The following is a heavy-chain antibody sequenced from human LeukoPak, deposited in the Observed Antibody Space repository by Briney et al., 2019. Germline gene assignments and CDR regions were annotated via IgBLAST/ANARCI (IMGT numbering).Heavy chain of an antibody. D-gene: IGHD2-15*01. V-gene: IGHV4-34*01. CDR3: ARRRLLLNWFDP. CDR1: GGSISSYY. Sequence: SETLSLTCTVSGGSISSYYWSWIRQPPGKGLEWIGEINHSGSTNYNPSLKSRVTISVDTSKNQSSLKLSSVTAADTAVYYCARRRLLLNWFDPWGQGTLVTVSS. CDR2: INHSGST. J-gene: IGHJ5*02.